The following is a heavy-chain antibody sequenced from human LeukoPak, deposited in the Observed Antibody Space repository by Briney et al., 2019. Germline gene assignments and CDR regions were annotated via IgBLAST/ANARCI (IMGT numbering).Heavy chain of an antibody. D-gene: IGHD2-15*01. CDR1: GYTFTSYG. CDR3: ARNLRWPTYMDV. J-gene: IGHJ6*03. Sequence: ASVKVSCKASGYTFTSYGISWVRQAPGQGLEWMGWMNPNSGNTGYAQKFQGRVTMTRNTSISTAYMELSSLRSEDTAVYYCARNLRWPTYMDVWGKGTTVTISS. CDR2: MNPNSGNT. V-gene: IGHV1-8*02.